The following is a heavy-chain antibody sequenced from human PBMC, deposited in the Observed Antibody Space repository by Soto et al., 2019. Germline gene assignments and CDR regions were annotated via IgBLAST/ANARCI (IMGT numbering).Heavy chain of an antibody. J-gene: IGHJ3*02. V-gene: IGHV3-15*01. D-gene: IGHD1-26*01. CDR1: GFTFSNAW. CDR2: IKSKTDGGTT. Sequence: GGSLRLSCAASGFTFSNAWMSWVRQAPGKGLEWVGRIKSKTDGGTTDYAAPVKGRFTISRDDSKNTLYLQMNSLKTEDTAVYYCNTDRSGSYLDGAFDIWGQGTMVTVSS. CDR3: NTDRSGSYLDGAFDI.